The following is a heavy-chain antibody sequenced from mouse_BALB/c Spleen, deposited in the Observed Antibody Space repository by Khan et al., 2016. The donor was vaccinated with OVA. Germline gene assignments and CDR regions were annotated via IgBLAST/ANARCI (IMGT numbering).Heavy chain of an antibody. CDR1: GYTFTNYW. V-gene: IGHV1S81*02. Sequence: QVQLQQPGAELVNPGDSVRLSCKASGYTFTNYWVYWVLQRPGKGLEWIGEIYPGDGRANYNQKFRIMATLTLDKSSNTTYRQLSSLTSEDSAVYYCARNADFGNYFDFWGQGTSLSVSS. J-gene: IGHJ2*02. CDR2: IYPGDGRA. CDR3: ARNADFGNYFDF. D-gene: IGHD2-1*01.